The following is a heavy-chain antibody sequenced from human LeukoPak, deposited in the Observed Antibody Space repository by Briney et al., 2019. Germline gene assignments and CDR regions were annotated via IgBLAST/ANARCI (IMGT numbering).Heavy chain of an antibody. CDR1: GFTFGSYY. CDR3: ARGGYSSSSYMDV. Sequence: QAGGSLRLSCAASGFTFGSYYMTWVRQAPGKGLEWVAVISYDGSNKYYADSVKGRFTISRDNSKNTLYLQMNSLRAEDTAVYYCARGGYSSSSYMDVWGKGTTVTVSS. V-gene: IGHV3-30*03. CDR2: ISYDGSNK. D-gene: IGHD6-6*01. J-gene: IGHJ6*03.